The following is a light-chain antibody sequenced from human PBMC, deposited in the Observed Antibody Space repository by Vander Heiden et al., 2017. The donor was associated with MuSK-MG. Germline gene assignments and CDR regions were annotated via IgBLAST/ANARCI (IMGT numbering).Light chain of an antibody. Sequence: QSALTQPPSASGPPGQSVTISCTGSSSNIGSYNYVSWYQQHPGKAPKLIIDEVSERASGVPDRFSGSKSGNTASLTVAGLQADDEADYYGNSYAGTHYVFGTGTKVTVL. J-gene: IGLJ1*01. CDR1: SSNIGSYNY. CDR2: EVS. V-gene: IGLV2-8*01. CDR3: NSYAGTHYV.